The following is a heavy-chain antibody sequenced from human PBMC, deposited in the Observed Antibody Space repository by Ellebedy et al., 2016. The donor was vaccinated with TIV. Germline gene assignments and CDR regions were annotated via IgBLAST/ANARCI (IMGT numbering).Heavy chain of an antibody. CDR2: IYYSGST. D-gene: IGHD4-17*01. Sequence: GSLRLXCTVSGGSISSSSYFWGWIRQPPGKGLEWIGIIYYSGSTYYNPSLNSRVSISVDRAKNQFSLNLNSVTASDTAVYYCARPLRSTVTTSIYFDYWGQGTLVTVSS. V-gene: IGHV4-39*01. CDR1: GGSISSSSYF. CDR3: ARPLRSTVTTSIYFDY. J-gene: IGHJ4*02.